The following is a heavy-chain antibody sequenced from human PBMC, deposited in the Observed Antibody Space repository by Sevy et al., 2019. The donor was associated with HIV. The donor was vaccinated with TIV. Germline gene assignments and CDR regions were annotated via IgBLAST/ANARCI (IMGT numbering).Heavy chain of an antibody. V-gene: IGHV3-49*04. CDR1: GFTFGDYA. D-gene: IGHD5-12*01. CDR2: IRSKAYGGTT. Sequence: GGSLRLSCTASGFTFGDYAMSWVRQAPGKGLEWVGFIRSKAYGGTTEYAASVKGRFTISRDDSKSIAYLQMNSLKTEDTAVYYCTRDLSRDGYNYYYYYGMDVWGQGTTVTVSS. CDR3: TRDLSRDGYNYYYYYGMDV. J-gene: IGHJ6*02.